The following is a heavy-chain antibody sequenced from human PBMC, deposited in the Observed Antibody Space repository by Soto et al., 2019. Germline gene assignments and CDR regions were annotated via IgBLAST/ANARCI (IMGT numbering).Heavy chain of an antibody. CDR2: IYNSGSTM. Sequence: GGSLRLSCAASGFTFSAFEMNWVRQAPGEGLEWLSYIYNSGSTMTYADSVKGRFAISRDNAKNSLYLEMYSLRADHTVVYYRARESGGIGLDVWVQGTTVTVSS. CDR1: GFTFSAFE. J-gene: IGHJ6*02. D-gene: IGHD1-20*01. V-gene: IGHV3-48*03. CDR3: ARESGGIGLDV.